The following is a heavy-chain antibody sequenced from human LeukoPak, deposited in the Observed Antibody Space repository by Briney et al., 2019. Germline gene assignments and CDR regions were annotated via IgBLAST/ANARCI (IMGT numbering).Heavy chain of an antibody. V-gene: IGHV3-11*01. D-gene: IGHD6-19*01. Sequence: GGSLRLSCAASGFIFSGFYMGWIRQAPGKGLEWISYISGSGSTIYYADSVKGRVTISRDNAKNSLYLQMDSLRAEDTAIYYSARDRWFEQWLGRGTWLDSWGQGTLVTVSS. CDR1: GFIFSGFY. J-gene: IGHJ5*01. CDR3: ARDRWFEQWLGRGTWLDS. CDR2: ISGSGSTI.